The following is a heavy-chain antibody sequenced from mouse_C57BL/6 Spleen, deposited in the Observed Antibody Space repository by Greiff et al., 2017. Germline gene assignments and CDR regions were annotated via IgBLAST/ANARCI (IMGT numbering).Heavy chain of an antibody. CDR1: GYTFTSYW. D-gene: IGHD1-1*01. V-gene: IGHV1-50*01. CDR3: ARRTTVVARGDY. Sequence: QVQLKQPGAELVKPGASVKLSCKASGYTFTSYWMQWVKQRPGQGLEWIGEIDPSDSYTNYNQKFKGKATLTVDTSSSTAYMQLSSLTSEDSAVYYCARRTTVVARGDYWGQGTTLTVSS. CDR2: IDPSDSYT. J-gene: IGHJ2*01.